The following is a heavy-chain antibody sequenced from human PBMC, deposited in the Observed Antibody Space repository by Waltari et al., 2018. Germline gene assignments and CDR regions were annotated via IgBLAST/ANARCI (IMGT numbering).Heavy chain of an antibody. V-gene: IGHV1-69*05. CDR2: IIPMFGTA. CDR3: ARGGLYGQQLLESAFEI. CDR1: GGSFSSPA. D-gene: IGHD6-13*01. J-gene: IGHJ3*02. Sequence: QVQLVQSGAELKQPGSSVKVSCKVSGGSFSSPAITWVRQAPVQGLEWMGGIIPMFGTANYAQKIQDRVTINTDESMTTAYMHLSSLTSDDTAVYYCARGGLYGQQLLESAFEIWGQGTKVTVSS.